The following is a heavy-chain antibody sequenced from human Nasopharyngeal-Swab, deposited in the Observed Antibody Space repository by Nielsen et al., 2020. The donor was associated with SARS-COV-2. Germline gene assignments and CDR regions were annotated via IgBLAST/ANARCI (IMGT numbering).Heavy chain of an antibody. J-gene: IGHJ4*02. CDR1: GFTFSSYA. CDR3: GGYNWDYGGVDY. D-gene: IGHD1-7*01. CDR2: ISGSGGST. Sequence: GGSLRLSCAASGFTFSSYAMTWVRQAPGKGLEWVSAISGSGGSTYDADSVKGRFTISRDNSKTTLYLKMNSLRAEDTSVYYCGGYNWDYGGVDYWGQGTLVTVSS. V-gene: IGHV3-23*01.